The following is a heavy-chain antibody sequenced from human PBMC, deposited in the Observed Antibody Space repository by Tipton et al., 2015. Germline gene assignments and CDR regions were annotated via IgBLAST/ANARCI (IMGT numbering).Heavy chain of an antibody. CDR2: INHSGGT. V-gene: IGHV4-34*01. CDR1: GGSFSGYS. J-gene: IGHJ4*02. CDR3: AGPRGMPAIFGLPWDYYFDY. D-gene: IGHD3-3*01. Sequence: LRLSCAVYGGSFSGYSWSRIRQPPGKGLEWIGEINHSGGTKYNPSLKSRVTMSVDTSKKQFSLKLNSVTAADTAVYYCAGPRGMPAIFGLPWDYYFDYWGQGALVTVSS.